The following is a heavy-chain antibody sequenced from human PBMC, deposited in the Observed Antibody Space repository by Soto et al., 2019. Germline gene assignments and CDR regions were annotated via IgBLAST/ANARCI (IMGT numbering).Heavy chain of an antibody. CDR1: GYTFRSFG. CDR3: ARYQDTAMAKMADYYYYGMDV. CDR2: ISAHNGNT. Sequence: QVQLVQSGAEVKKPGASVKVSCKASGYTFRSFGISWVRQAPGQGLEWMGWISAHNGNTKYAQKFQGRVTITADESTSTAYMELSSLRSEDTAVYYCARYQDTAMAKMADYYYYGMDVWGQGTTVTVSS. J-gene: IGHJ6*02. D-gene: IGHD5-18*01. V-gene: IGHV1-18*01.